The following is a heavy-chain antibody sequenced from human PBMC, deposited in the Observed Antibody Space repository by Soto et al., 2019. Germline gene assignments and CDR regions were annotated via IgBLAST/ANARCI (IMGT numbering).Heavy chain of an antibody. CDR2: IIPIFGTA. CDR1: GGTFSSYA. V-gene: IGHV1-69*13. CDR3: ARDRGGSYGDFPPLDY. D-gene: IGHD4-17*01. Sequence: SVKVSCKASGGTFSSYAISWVRQAPGQGLEWMGGIIPIFGTANYAQKFQGRVKINADESTSTAYMELRSLRFDDTALYYCARDRGGSYGDFPPLDYWGQGTLVTVSS. J-gene: IGHJ4*02.